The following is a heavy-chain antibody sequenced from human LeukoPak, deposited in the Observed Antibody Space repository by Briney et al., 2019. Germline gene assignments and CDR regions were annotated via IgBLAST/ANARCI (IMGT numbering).Heavy chain of an antibody. CDR2: INPYSGNT. CDR3: ARDRTVGALFP. J-gene: IGHJ5*02. V-gene: IGHV1-18*01. D-gene: IGHD6-6*01. CDR1: GYTFTTYG. Sequence: GASVKVSCKASGYTFTTYGITWVRQAPGQGLEWMGGINPYSGNTNFAQKLQDRVTMTTDTSTSTAYMELRSLRSDDTAVYYCARDRTVGALFPWGQGTLVTVSS.